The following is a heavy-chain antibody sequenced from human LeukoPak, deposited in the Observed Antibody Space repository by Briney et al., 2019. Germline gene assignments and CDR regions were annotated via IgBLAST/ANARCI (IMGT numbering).Heavy chain of an antibody. V-gene: IGHV4-59*01. J-gene: IGHJ4*02. D-gene: IGHD4-23*01. CDR1: GGSISSYY. CDR3: AGGGGGNYY. CDR2: IYYSGST. Sequence: SETLSLTCTVSGGSISSYYWSWIRQPPGKGLEWIGYIYYSGSTNYNPSLKSRVTISVDTSKNQFSLKLSSVTAADTAVYYCAGGGGGNYYWGQGTLVTVSS.